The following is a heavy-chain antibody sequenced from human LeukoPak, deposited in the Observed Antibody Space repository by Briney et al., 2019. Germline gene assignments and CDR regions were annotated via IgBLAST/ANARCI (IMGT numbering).Heavy chain of an antibody. D-gene: IGHD6-19*01. CDR1: GGSISSSSYY. V-gene: IGHV4-39*01. J-gene: IGHJ4*02. CDR2: IYYSGST. Sequence: SETLSLTCTVSGGSISSSSYYWGWIRQPPGKGLEWIGSIYYSGSTYYNPSLKSRVTISVDTSKNQFSLKLSSVTAADTAVYYCARLEQWLAPFDYWGQGTLVTVSS. CDR3: ARLEQWLAPFDY.